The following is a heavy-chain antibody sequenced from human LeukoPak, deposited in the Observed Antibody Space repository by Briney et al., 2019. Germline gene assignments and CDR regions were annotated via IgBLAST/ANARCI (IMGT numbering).Heavy chain of an antibody. CDR3: ARSAMVRGVMENWFDP. J-gene: IGHJ5*02. CDR2: ISAYNGNT. V-gene: IGHV1-18*01. Sequence: ASVKVSCKASGYTFTSYGISWVRQAPGQGLEWMGWISAYNGNTNYAQKLQGRVTMTTDTSTSTAYMELRSLRSDDTAVYYCARSAMVRGVMENWFDPWGQGTLVTVSS. CDR1: GYTFTSYG. D-gene: IGHD3-10*01.